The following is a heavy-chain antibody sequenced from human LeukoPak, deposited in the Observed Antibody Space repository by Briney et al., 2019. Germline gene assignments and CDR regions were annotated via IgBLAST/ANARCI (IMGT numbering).Heavy chain of an antibody. J-gene: IGHJ4*02. V-gene: IGHV3-33*01. D-gene: IGHD6-19*01. CDR2: IWEDGSNI. CDR3: ARAGYDSGWYEY. Sequence: GTSLRLSCAASGFTFSIYGMHWVRQAPGKGLKWVAVIWEDGSNIYYADPVKGRFTISRDNSKNTLCLQMNSLRVEDTAVYYCARAGYDSGWYEYWGQGTLVTVSS. CDR1: GFTFSIYG.